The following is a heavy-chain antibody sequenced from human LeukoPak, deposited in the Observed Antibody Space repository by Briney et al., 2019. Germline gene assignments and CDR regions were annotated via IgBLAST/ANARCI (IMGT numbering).Heavy chain of an antibody. Sequence: GASVKVSCKASGGTFSSYAIGWVRQAPGQGLEWMGGIIPIFGTANYAQKFQGRVTIAADGSTSTAYMELSSLRSEDTAVYYCARKAAAGIPNNWFDPWGQGTLVTVSS. V-gene: IGHV1-69*13. D-gene: IGHD6-13*01. CDR1: GGTFSSYA. J-gene: IGHJ5*02. CDR2: IIPIFGTA. CDR3: ARKAAAGIPNNWFDP.